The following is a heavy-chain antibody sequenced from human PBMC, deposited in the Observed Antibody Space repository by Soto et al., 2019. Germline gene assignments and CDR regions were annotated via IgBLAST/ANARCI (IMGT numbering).Heavy chain of an antibody. D-gene: IGHD5-12*01. CDR1: GGSISSSSYY. CDR2: IYYSGST. CDR3: ARPVATRGPFDY. Sequence: QLQLQESGPGLVKPSETLSLTCTVSGGSISSSSYYWGWIRQPPGKGLEWIGSIYYSGSTYYNPSLKSRVTISVDTSKNQFSLKLSSVTAADTAVYYCARPVATRGPFDYWGQGTLVTVSS. V-gene: IGHV4-39*01. J-gene: IGHJ4*02.